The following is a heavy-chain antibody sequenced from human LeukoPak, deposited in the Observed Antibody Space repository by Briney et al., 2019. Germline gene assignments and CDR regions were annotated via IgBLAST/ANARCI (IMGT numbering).Heavy chain of an antibody. D-gene: IGHD4-17*01. CDR1: GYTFTNYD. Sequence: ASVKVSCKASGYTFTNYDINWVRLATGQGLEWMGWMNPNSGNTGYAQKFQGRVSMTRNTSISTAYMELSSLRSEDTAVYSCARGIGSTTVTTLEYYFDYWGQGTLVTVSS. V-gene: IGHV1-8*01. CDR3: ARGIGSTTVTTLEYYFDY. CDR2: MNPNSGNT. J-gene: IGHJ4*02.